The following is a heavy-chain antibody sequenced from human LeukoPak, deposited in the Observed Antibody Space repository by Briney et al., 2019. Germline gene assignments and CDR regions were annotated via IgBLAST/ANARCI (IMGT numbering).Heavy chain of an antibody. CDR3: AKDRTVGATMDYYFDY. CDR1: GFSFSSYD. V-gene: IGHV3-30-3*01. J-gene: IGHJ4*02. D-gene: IGHD1-26*01. CDR2: ISMGGDIK. Sequence: GGSLRLSCAASGFSFSSYDMHWVRQAPGKGLEWVAAISMGGDIKVYTDSVRGRFTTSRDNSRSTLYLQMNSLRAEDTAVYYCAKDRTVGATMDYYFDYWGQGTLVTVSS.